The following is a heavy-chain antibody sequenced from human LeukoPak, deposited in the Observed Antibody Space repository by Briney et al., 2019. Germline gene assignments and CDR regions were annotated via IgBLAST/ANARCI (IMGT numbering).Heavy chain of an antibody. CDR3: ARVTHYYYYGMDV. J-gene: IGHJ6*02. CDR1: GGTFSSYA. V-gene: IGHV1-69*04. CDR2: ITPILGIA. Sequence: ASVKVSCKASGGTFSSYAISWVRQAPGQGLEWMGRITPILGIANYAQKFQGRVTITADKSTSTAYMELSSLRSEDTAVYYCARVTHYYYYGMDVWGQGTTVTVSS.